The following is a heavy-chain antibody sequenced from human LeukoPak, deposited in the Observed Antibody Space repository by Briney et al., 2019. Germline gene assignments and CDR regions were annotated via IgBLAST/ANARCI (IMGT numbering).Heavy chain of an antibody. CDR2: INPNSGGT. Sequence: ASVNVCCKASGYTFTGYYMHWVRQAHGQGLEWMGWINPNSGGTNNEQKFQGRVSMTRDTSISTAYMELSKLRSEDTAVYYGARDLGSYRIGFDPWGQGTLVTVSS. CDR1: GYTFTGYY. CDR3: ARDLGSYRIGFDP. J-gene: IGHJ5*02. V-gene: IGHV1-2*02. D-gene: IGHD3-16*02.